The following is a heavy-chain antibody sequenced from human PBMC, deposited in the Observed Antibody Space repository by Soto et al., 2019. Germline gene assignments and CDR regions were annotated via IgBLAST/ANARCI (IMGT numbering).Heavy chain of an antibody. Sequence: QVQLQESGPGLVKPSETLSLTCTVSGGSISSYYWSWIRQPPGKGLEWIGYIYYSGSTNYNPSLKGRSTLSVDTSKTQFPLKLSSVTAADTAVYYWARARYDFWGGYYRGNGFAPGGQGTLVTVSS. CDR3: ARARYDFWGGYYRGNGFAP. J-gene: IGHJ5*02. V-gene: IGHV4-59*01. CDR1: GGSISSYY. CDR2: IYYSGST. D-gene: IGHD3-3*01.